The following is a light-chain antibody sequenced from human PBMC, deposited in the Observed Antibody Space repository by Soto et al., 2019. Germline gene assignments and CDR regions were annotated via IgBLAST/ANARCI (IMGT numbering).Light chain of an antibody. V-gene: IGKV1-8*01. Sequence: AIRMTQSPSSLSASTGDRVTITCRASQGSSSYLAWYQQKPGKAPKLMIYAASTLQGGVLSRFSGSVSGTDFTLTISCLQSEDFATYYCQQYYSYPRTFGQGTKVEIK. CDR1: QGSSSY. J-gene: IGKJ1*01. CDR3: QQYYSYPRT. CDR2: AAS.